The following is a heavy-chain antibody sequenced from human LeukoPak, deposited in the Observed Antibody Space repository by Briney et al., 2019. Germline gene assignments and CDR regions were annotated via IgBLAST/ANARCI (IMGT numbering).Heavy chain of an antibody. J-gene: IGHJ3*02. CDR1: GFTFSSYS. V-gene: IGHV3-21*01. CDR2: ISSSSSYI. D-gene: IGHD3-10*01. CDR3: ARDPYYYGSAEAFDI. Sequence: GGSLRLSCAASGFTFSSYSMNWVRQAPGKGLEWVSSISSSSSYIYYADSVKGRFTISRDNAKNSLYLQMNSLRAEDTAVYYCARDPYYYGSAEAFDIWGQGTMVTVSS.